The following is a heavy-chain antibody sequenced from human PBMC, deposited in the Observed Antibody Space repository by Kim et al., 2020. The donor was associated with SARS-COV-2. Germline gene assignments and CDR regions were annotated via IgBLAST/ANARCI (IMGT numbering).Heavy chain of an antibody. J-gene: IGHJ4*02. CDR2: ISYDGSNK. D-gene: IGHD1-1*01. Sequence: GGSLRLSCAASGFTFSSYAMHWVRQAPGKGLEWVAVISYDGSNKYYADSVKGRFTISRDNSKNTLYLQMNSLRAEDTAVYYCARSTNYWGQGTLVTVSS. CDR1: GFTFSSYA. CDR3: ARSTNY. V-gene: IGHV3-30*04.